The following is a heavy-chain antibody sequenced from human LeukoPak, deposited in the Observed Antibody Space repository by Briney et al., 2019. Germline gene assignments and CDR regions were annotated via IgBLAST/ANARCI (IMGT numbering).Heavy chain of an antibody. D-gene: IGHD3-10*01. Sequence: GESLKISCKGSGYIFTNYWIGWVGQMPGKGLEWMGIIYPGDSDTRYSPSFQGQVTISADKSISTAYLQWNSLEASHTAMYYCAIQSGSGSYRGSYVYSGQGTLVTVSS. CDR1: GYIFTNYW. CDR3: AIQSGSGSYRGSYVY. CDR2: IYPGDSDT. J-gene: IGHJ4*02. V-gene: IGHV5-51*01.